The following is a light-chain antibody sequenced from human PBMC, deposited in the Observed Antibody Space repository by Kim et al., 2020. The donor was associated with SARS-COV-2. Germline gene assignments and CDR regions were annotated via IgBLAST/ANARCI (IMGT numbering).Light chain of an antibody. CDR1: QSVSSSY. CDR3: QQYGSSLLYS. J-gene: IGKJ2*03. CDR2: GAS. Sequence: SPGDRATLSCMASQSVSSSYLAWYQQKPGQAPRLRIYGASSRATGIPDRFSGSGSGTDFTLTISRLEPEDFAVYYCQQYGSSLLYSFGQGTKLEI. V-gene: IGKV3-20*01.